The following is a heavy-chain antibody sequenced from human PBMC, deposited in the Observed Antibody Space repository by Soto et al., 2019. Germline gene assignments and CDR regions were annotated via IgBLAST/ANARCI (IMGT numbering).Heavy chain of an antibody. D-gene: IGHD5-12*01. Sequence: GGSLRLSCAASGFTFSSYGMHWVRQAPGKGLEWVAVISYDGSNKYYADSVKGRFTISRDNSKNTLYLQMNSLRAEDTAVYYCAKDGDGDSGAFYHFDYWGQGTLVTVSS. CDR3: AKDGDGDSGAFYHFDY. J-gene: IGHJ4*02. V-gene: IGHV3-30*18. CDR1: GFTFSSYG. CDR2: ISYDGSNK.